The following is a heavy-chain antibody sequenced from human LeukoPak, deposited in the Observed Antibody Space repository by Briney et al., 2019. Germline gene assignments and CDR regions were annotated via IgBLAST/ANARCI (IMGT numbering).Heavy chain of an antibody. CDR1: GYTFTNYG. CDR2: ISPYNDYT. V-gene: IGHV1-18*04. D-gene: IGHD2-2*01. Sequence: GASVKVSCKASGYTFTNYGISWVRQAPGQGLEWMGWISPYNDYTNYAQKLQGRVTMTTDTSTSTGYVELRSLRSDDTAVYYCARWYCSSTSCYAGAFDMWGQGTMVTVSS. J-gene: IGHJ3*02. CDR3: ARWYCSSTSCYAGAFDM.